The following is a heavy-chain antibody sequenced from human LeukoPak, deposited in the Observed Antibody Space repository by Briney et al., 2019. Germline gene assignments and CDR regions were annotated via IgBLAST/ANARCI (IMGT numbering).Heavy chain of an antibody. CDR2: IKEDGGEG. D-gene: IGHD3-10*01. J-gene: IGHJ3*02. Sequence: QSGGSLRLSGAASGLTFSSYWMTWVRQAPGKGLEWVANIKEDGGEGYYVDSVKGRFAISRGNAKNSLYLQMNSLRGEDTAVYYCARHGGAFDIWGQGTLVTVSS. V-gene: IGHV3-7*01. CDR3: ARHGGAFDI. CDR1: GLTFSSYW.